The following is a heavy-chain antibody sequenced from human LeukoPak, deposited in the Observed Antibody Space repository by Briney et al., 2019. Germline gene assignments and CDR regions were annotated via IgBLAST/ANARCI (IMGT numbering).Heavy chain of an antibody. Sequence: GGSLRLSCAASGFTFDDYAMHWVRQAPGKGLEWVSLISGDGDSTYYADSVKGRFTISRDNSKNSLYLQMNSLRTEDTALYYCAPTPGRIGRWGQGTLVTVSS. V-gene: IGHV3-43*02. J-gene: IGHJ4*02. CDR1: GFTFDDYA. CDR2: ISGDGDST. CDR3: APTPGRIGR. D-gene: IGHD3-10*01.